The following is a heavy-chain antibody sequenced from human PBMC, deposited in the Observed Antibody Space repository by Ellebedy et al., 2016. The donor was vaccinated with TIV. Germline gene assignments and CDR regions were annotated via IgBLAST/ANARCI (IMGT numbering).Heavy chain of an antibody. J-gene: IGHJ5*02. V-gene: IGHV4-31*03. CDR2: IFYSGST. D-gene: IGHD2-15*01. CDR3: ARGRRSNNHYSLSTDNWFDP. CDR1: GGSFSSGNYY. Sequence: SETLSLTCTVSGGSFSSGNYYWVWIRQHPGKDLEWIGYIFYSGSTYYNPSLKSRVTISVEPSKNQFSLKLSSVTAADTAVFYCARGRRSNNHYSLSTDNWFDPWGQGTLVTVSS.